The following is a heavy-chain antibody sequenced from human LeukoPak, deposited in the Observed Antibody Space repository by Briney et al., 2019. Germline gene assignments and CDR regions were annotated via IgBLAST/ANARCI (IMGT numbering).Heavy chain of an antibody. CDR1: GFTFDDYA. V-gene: IGHV3-9*01. Sequence: GGSLRLSCAASGFTFDDYAMHWVRQAPGKGLEWVSGISWNSGSIGYADSVKGRFTISRDNAKNSLYLQMNSLRAEDTALYYCANDAGWGQGTLVTVSS. CDR2: ISWNSGSI. J-gene: IGHJ4*02. CDR3: ANDAG.